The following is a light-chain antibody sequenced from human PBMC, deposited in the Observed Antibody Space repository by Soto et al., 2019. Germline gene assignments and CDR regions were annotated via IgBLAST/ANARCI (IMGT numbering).Light chain of an antibody. J-gene: IGLJ3*02. V-gene: IGLV1-51*01. Sequence: QSVLTQPPSMSAAPGQRVTISCSGTSSNIGDNYVSWYRQFPGTAPELLIYDNYKRPSGIPDRFSGSKSGTSATLGITGLQTGDEADYYCGTWDTSLSNWVLGGGTQLTVL. CDR3: GTWDTSLSNWV. CDR1: SSNIGDNY. CDR2: DNY.